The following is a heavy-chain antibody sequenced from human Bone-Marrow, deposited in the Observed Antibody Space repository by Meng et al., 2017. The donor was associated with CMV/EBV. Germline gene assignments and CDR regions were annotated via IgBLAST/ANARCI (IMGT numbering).Heavy chain of an antibody. CDR3: AKSVLATCCGVFCYHFDY. D-gene: IGHD2-15*01. J-gene: IGHJ4*02. CDR1: GFTFSSYS. Sequence: GGSLRLSCAASGFTFSSYSMNWVRQAPGKGLEWVSSISSSSSYIYYADSVKDRFTISRDNAKNSLYLQMNSLRAEDTAIYYCAKSVLATCCGVFCYHFDYWGQGTLVTVSS. V-gene: IGHV3-21*04. CDR2: ISSSSSYI.